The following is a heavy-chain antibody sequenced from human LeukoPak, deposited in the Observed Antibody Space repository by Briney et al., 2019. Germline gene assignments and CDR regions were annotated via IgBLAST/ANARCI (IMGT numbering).Heavy chain of an antibody. D-gene: IGHD6-13*01. V-gene: IGHV3-66*01. CDR1: GFTVSSNY. J-gene: IGHJ4*02. CDR3: VCGIAATATSGY. Sequence: GGSLRLSCAASGFTVSSNYMNWVRQAPGKGLEWVSVIYTGGTTYYADSVKGRFTISRDNSKNTVYLQMNSLRAEDTAVYYCVCGIAATATSGYWGQGTLVTVSS. CDR2: IYTGGTT.